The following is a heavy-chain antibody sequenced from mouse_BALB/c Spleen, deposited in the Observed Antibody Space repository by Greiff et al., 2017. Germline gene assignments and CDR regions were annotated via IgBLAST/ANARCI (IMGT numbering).Heavy chain of an antibody. CDR1: GYAFSSYW. Sequence: VQLQQSGAELVRPGSSVKISCKASGYAFSSYWMNWVKQRPGQGLEWIGQIYPGDGDTNYNGKFKGKATLTADKSSSTAYMQLSSLTSEDSAVYFCAGVLLGDFEVWGAGTTGTVSS. J-gene: IGHJ1*01. D-gene: IGHD4-1*01. CDR3: AGVLLGDFEV. CDR2: IYPGDGDT. V-gene: IGHV1-80*01.